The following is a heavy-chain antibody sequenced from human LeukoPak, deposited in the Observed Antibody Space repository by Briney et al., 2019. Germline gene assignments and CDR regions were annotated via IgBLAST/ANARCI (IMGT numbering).Heavy chain of an antibody. D-gene: IGHD6-13*01. Sequence: PGGSLRLSCAASGFTFSSYWMHWVRQAPGKGLVWVSRINSDGSSTSYADSVKGRFTISRDNAKNTLYLQMNSLRAEDTAVYYCARTRSVHLYSSSWYYFDYWGQGTLVTVSS. CDR3: ARTRSVHLYSSSWYYFDY. J-gene: IGHJ4*02. CDR2: INSDGSST. CDR1: GFTFSSYW. V-gene: IGHV3-74*01.